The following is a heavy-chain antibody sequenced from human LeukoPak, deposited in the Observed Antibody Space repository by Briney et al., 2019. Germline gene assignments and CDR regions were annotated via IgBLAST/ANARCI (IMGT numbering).Heavy chain of an antibody. CDR2: ISANEGRT. CDR3: VKDLYKGDSSSWYYFHY. CDR1: GFIISNYA. D-gene: IGHD6-13*01. Sequence: GGSLRLSCSASGFIISNYAMHWVRQAPGKGLEYVSAISANEGRTYYADSVKGRFTISRDNSKNTLYLQMSSLRAEDTAIYHCVKDLYKGDSSSWYYFHYWGQGTLVTVSS. V-gene: IGHV3-64D*06. J-gene: IGHJ4*02.